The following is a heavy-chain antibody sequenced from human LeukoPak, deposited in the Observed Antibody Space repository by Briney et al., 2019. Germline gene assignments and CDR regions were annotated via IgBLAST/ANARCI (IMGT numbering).Heavy chain of an antibody. CDR1: GFTFSSYW. D-gene: IGHD4-17*01. V-gene: IGHV3-74*01. Sequence: PGGSLRLSCAASGFTFSSYWMHWVRQAPGKGLVWVSRINSDGISTSYADSVKGRFTISRDNAKNTLYLQMNSLRAEDTAVYYCAREVTTGTLYGDYNWFDPWGQGTLVTVSS. CDR3: AREVTTGTLYGDYNWFDP. CDR2: INSDGIST. J-gene: IGHJ5*02.